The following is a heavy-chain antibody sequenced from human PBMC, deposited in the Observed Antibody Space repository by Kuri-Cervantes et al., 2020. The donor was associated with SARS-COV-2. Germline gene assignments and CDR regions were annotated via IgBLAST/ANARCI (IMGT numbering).Heavy chain of an antibody. D-gene: IGHD5-18*01. CDR2: INPSGGST. V-gene: IGHV1-46*03. J-gene: IGHJ6*03. CDR3: ARGVGTWIQLRTLDYYYYMDV. CDR1: GYTFTGYY. Sequence: ASVKVSCKASGYTFTGYYMHWVRQAPGQGLEWMGIINPSGGSTSYAQKFQGRVTMTRDTSTSTVYMELSSLRSEDTAVYYCARGVGTWIQLRTLDYYYYMDVWGKGTTVTVSS.